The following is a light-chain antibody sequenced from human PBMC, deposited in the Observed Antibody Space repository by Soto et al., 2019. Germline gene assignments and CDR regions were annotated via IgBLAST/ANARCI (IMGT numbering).Light chain of an antibody. V-gene: IGKV1-39*01. CDR1: QSISSY. J-gene: IGKJ1*01. CDR2: AAS. Sequence: DIQMTQSPSSLSASVGDRVTITCRASQSISSYLNWYQQKPGIAPKLLIYAASSLQSGVPSRFSGTGSGTDFTLTISSLQPEDFATYYCQQSYSTWTFGQGTKVAIK. CDR3: QQSYSTWT.